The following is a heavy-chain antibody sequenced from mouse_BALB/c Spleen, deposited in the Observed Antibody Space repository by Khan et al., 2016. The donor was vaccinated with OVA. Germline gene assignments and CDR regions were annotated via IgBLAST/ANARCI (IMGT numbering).Heavy chain of an antibody. CDR2: IWGGGST. D-gene: IGHD1-1*01. V-gene: IGHV2-6-4*01. J-gene: IGHJ1*01. Sequence: VQLKESGPGLVAPSQSLSITCTVSGFSLSRYSIHWIRQPPGKGLEWLGMIWGGGSTDYYSPLKSRLSISKDSSKSQVFLKMTSLQTDDTAMYYCARNHYGGGYWYFDVWGAGTTVTVSS. CDR3: ARNHYGGGYWYFDV. CDR1: GFSLSRYS.